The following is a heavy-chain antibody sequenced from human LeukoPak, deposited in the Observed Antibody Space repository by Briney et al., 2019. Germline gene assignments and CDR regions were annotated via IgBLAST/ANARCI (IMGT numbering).Heavy chain of an antibody. V-gene: IGHV3-23*01. CDR2: ISGLGGST. Sequence: GGSLRLSCAASGFTFSNYAMSWVRQAPGKGLEWVSVISGLGGSTYYADSVKGRFAISRDNSKSTLWLQMNSLRADDTAIYYCARDVEARISAAGTFDYWGQGSLLTVSS. D-gene: IGHD6-13*01. CDR3: ARDVEARISAAGTFDY. CDR1: GFTFSNYA. J-gene: IGHJ4*02.